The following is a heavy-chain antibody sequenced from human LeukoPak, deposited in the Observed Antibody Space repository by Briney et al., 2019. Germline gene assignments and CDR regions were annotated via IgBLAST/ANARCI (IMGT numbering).Heavy chain of an antibody. Sequence: GGSLRLSCAASGFTFSRYDMHWVRQITGKGLEWLSNSGTVGDTYYPDSVKGRFTISRDNAKNSLYLQMNSLRAEDTALYYCAKDFFSSSSCPDYWGQGTLVTVSS. V-gene: IGHV3-13*01. CDR1: GFTFSRYD. D-gene: IGHD6-6*01. CDR2: SGTVGDT. CDR3: AKDFFSSSSCPDY. J-gene: IGHJ4*02.